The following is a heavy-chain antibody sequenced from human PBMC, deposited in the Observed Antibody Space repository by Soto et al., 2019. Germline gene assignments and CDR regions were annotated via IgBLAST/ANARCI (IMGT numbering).Heavy chain of an antibody. J-gene: IGHJ4*02. CDR1: GFSFDDYG. CDR3: ARDNDLDRDGPFDY. V-gene: IGHV3-9*01. Sequence: EVQLVESGGGSVQPGRSLRLSCEASGFSFDDYGMHWVRQGPGKGLEWVSGISWDSGDIYYVDSVKGRFTISRDNAKKSLYLQMNSLRTEDTALYYCARDNDLDRDGPFDYWGLGILVIVSS. D-gene: IGHD2-2*03. CDR2: ISWDSGDI.